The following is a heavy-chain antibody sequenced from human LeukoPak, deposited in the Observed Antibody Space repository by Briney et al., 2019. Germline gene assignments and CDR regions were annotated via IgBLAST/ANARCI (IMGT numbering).Heavy chain of an antibody. CDR1: GFTFSDYG. CDR2: IRYDGSNK. CDR3: APSLVVLITHDVFDI. Sequence: GGSLRLSCAASGFTFSDYGMHWVRQAPGKGLEWMAFIRYDGSNKFYADSLKGRFTISRDNSKNTVYLQMNSLRAEDTAVYYCAPSLVVLITHDVFDIWGQGTMVTVSS. J-gene: IGHJ3*02. D-gene: IGHD3-22*01. V-gene: IGHV3-30*02.